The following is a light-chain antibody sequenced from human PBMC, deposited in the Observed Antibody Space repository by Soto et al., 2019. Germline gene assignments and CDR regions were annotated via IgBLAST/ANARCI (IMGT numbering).Light chain of an antibody. CDR1: SSDVGSYNL. CDR3: CSYAGSSTNVV. Sequence: QSALTQPASVSGSPGQSITISCTGTSSDVGSYNLVSWYQQHPGKAPKLMIYEVSKRPSGVSNRFSGSKSGNTASPTISGLQAEDEADYYCCSYAGSSTNVVFGGGTKLTVL. J-gene: IGLJ2*01. V-gene: IGLV2-23*02. CDR2: EVS.